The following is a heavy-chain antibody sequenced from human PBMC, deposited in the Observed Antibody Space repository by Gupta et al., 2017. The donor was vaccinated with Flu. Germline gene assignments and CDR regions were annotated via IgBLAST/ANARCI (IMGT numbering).Heavy chain of an antibody. Sequence: QLQLQESGPGLVKTSETLSLTCTVSGGSIRSSSSFWGWIRQPPGKNLEWIGSVYYSGSTYYNPSLKSRVTIGVDTSKNQFSLNLFDVTAADTAVFYCARVTYGGNAVVHAYYFDYCGLGTLVTVS. CDR2: VYYSGST. V-gene: IGHV4-39*01. CDR3: ARVTYGGNAVVHAYYFDY. D-gene: IGHD5-18*01. CDR1: GGSIRSSSSF. J-gene: IGHJ4*02.